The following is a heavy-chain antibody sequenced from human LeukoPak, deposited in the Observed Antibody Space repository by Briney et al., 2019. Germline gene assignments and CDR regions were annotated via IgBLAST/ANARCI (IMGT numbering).Heavy chain of an antibody. CDR3: ARGLSGYASSLGY. Sequence: GGSLRLSCAASGFTFSSYSMNWVRQAPGKGLEWVSSISSSSSYIYYADSVKGRFSISRDNAKNTLYLQMNSLRAEDTAVYYCARGLSGYASSLGYWGQGTLVTVSA. CDR2: ISSSSSYI. V-gene: IGHV3-21*01. J-gene: IGHJ4*02. D-gene: IGHD6-6*01. CDR1: GFTFSSYS.